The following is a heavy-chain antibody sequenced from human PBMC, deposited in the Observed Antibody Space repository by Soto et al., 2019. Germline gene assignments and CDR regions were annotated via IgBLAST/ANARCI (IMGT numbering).Heavy chain of an antibody. CDR1: GDSLRGQS. J-gene: IGHJ6*01. V-gene: IGHV4-34*01. Sequence: PSETLSLTCAVVGDSLRGQSWNWIRQSPGKGLEWIGEIDQSGGTNYNPSLKSRAIISDDTSKNQFSLTLTSVTAADTAVYYCAREDSYGWSGESLHVWGQGTTVTVS. CDR2: IDQSGGT. D-gene: IGHD6-19*01. CDR3: AREDSYGWSGESLHV.